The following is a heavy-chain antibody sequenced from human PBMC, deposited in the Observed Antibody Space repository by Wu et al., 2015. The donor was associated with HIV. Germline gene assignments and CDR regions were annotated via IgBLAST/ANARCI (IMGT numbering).Heavy chain of an antibody. V-gene: IGHV1-69*15. J-gene: IGHJ4*02. CDR2: IIPMFDTT. CDR3: ARDMFAFGGVIVMGY. Sequence: QVQLVQSGAEVKKPGSSVKVSCKTSGGTFNNFVITWVRQAPGQGLEWMGNIIPMFDTTKYAQKLQGRLTITADESTSTAYMELSSLRSEDTAVYYCARDMFAFGGVIVMGYWGQGTLVTVSS. D-gene: IGHD3-16*02. CDR1: GGTFNNFV.